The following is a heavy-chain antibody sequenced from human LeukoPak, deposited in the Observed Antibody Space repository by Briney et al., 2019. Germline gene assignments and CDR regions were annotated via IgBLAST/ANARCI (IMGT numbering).Heavy chain of an antibody. CDR1: GFTFSSYA. D-gene: IGHD5-24*01. CDR2: ISYDGSNK. Sequence: PGRSLRLSCAASGFTFSSYAMHWVRQAPGKGLEWVAVISYDGSNKYYADSVKGRFTISRDNSKNTLYLQMNSLRAEDTAVYYCARARRERTSLYYYYGMDVWGQGTTVTVSS. CDR3: ARARRERTSLYYYYGMDV. J-gene: IGHJ6*02. V-gene: IGHV3-30-3*01.